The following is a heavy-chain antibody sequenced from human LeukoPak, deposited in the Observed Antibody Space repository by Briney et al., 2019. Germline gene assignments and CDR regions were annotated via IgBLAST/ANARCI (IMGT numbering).Heavy chain of an antibody. D-gene: IGHD3-10*01. CDR2: ISGSGDMT. Sequence: PGGSLRLSCAASGFTFRSYAMSWVRQAPGKGLEWVSTISGSGDMTYYADSVKGRFPISRDNSKNTLYLQMNNLRAEDTALYYCAKGYGSGSYYAFDCWGQGTLVTVSS. CDR3: AKGYGSGSYYAFDC. J-gene: IGHJ4*02. CDR1: GFTFRSYA. V-gene: IGHV3-23*01.